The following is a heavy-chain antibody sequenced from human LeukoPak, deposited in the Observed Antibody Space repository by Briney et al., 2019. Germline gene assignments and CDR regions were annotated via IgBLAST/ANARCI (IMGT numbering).Heavy chain of an antibody. CDR1: RYTLTELS. Sequence: ASVKVSCKVSRYTLTELSMHWVRQAPGKGVEWVGGFDPEDGETIYAQKFQGRVTMTEDTSTDTAYMELSSLRSEDTAVYCCAGITFYSSNFDYWGQGTLVTVSS. CDR3: AGITFYSSNFDY. CDR2: FDPEDGET. J-gene: IGHJ4*02. V-gene: IGHV1-24*01. D-gene: IGHD3-16*01.